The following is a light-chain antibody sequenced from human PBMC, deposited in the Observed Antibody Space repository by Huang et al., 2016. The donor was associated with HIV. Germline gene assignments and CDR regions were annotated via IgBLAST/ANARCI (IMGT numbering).Light chain of an antibody. CDR1: QSVGSN. Sequence: EVVMTQSPATLSVSPGERATLSCRASQSVGSNFAWYQQKPGQAPRLLIYDASTRATGIPARFSGSGSGTEFTLTISSLQSEDFAVYYCQHYNNWPPWTFGQGTKVEIK. V-gene: IGKV3-15*01. CDR3: QHYNNWPPWT. J-gene: IGKJ1*01. CDR2: DAS.